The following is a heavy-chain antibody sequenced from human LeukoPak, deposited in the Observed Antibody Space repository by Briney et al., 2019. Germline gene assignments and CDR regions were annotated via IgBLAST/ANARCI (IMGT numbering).Heavy chain of an antibody. Sequence: PGESLKISCKGSGYSFTSYWIGWVRQMPGKGLEWMGIIYPGDSATRYSPSFQGQVTISADKSISTAYLQWSSLKASDTAMYYCARLRGCDGDCYFTQEYYFDYWGQGTLVTVSS. D-gene: IGHD2-21*02. CDR1: GYSFTSYW. J-gene: IGHJ4*02. CDR2: IYPGDSAT. V-gene: IGHV5-51*01. CDR3: ARLRGCDGDCYFTQEYYFDY.